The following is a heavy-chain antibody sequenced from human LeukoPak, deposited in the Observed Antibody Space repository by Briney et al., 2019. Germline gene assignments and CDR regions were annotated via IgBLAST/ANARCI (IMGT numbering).Heavy chain of an antibody. CDR2: IIPIFGTT. CDR3: AKDRSSSSLDVFDI. CDR1: GGTFNYYA. D-gene: IGHD6-6*01. V-gene: IGHV1-69*05. J-gene: IGHJ3*02. Sequence: ASVKVACKASGGTFNYYAISWVRQAPGQGLEWMGSIIPIFGTTNYAQNFQGRVTITTDESTSTAYLELSSLRSEDTAVYYCAKDRSSSSLDVFDIWGQGTMVTVSS.